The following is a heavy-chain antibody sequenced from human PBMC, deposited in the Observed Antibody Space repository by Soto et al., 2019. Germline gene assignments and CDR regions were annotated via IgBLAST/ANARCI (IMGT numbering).Heavy chain of an antibody. D-gene: IGHD6-13*01. J-gene: IGHJ4*02. CDR3: ATTRGIAVGGSFDY. CDR1: GGSISSSSSY. CDR2: IYSGST. Sequence: PSETLSLTCTGSGGSISSSSSYWGWIRQPPGKGLEWIGTIYSGSTYYNPSLKSRVTISVDTSKNQFSLKLSAVAAADKAIYFCATTRGIAVGGSFDYWGQGTLVTVSP. V-gene: IGHV4-39*01.